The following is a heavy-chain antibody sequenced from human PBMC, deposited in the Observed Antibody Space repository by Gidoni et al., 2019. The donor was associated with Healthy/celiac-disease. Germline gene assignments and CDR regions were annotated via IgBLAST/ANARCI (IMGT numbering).Heavy chain of an antibody. D-gene: IGHD1-1*01. Sequence: GVVQPGGSLRLSCAASGFTVSSNYMSWVRQAPGKGLEWVSVIYSGGSTYYADSVKGRFTISRDNSKNTLYLQMNSLRAEDTAVYYCARGHVGTRGNWFDPWGQGTLVTVSS. V-gene: IGHV3-66*02. CDR1: GFTVSSNY. J-gene: IGHJ5*02. CDR3: ARGHVGTRGNWFDP. CDR2: IYSGGST.